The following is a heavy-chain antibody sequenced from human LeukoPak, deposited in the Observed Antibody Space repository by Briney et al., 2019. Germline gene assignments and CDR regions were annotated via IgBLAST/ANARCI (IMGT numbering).Heavy chain of an antibody. D-gene: IGHD6-13*01. V-gene: IGHV3-48*02. CDR3: VRVVSSWYYFDY. J-gene: IGHJ4*02. Sequence: GGSLRLSCAASGFTFSDHSMNWVRQAPGKGLEWLSYISSGSSNIEYADSVKGRFTISRDNAKNSLYLQMNSLGDEDTAVYYCVRVVSSWYYFDYWGQGTLVTVSS. CDR2: ISSGSSNI. CDR1: GFTFSDHS.